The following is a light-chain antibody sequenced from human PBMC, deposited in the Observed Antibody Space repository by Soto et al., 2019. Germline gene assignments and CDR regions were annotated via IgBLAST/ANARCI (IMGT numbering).Light chain of an antibody. J-gene: IGLJ1*01. V-gene: IGLV2-11*01. CDR2: DVN. CDR3: SSYAGSSNV. CDR1: SGDIGGYNY. Sequence: QSALTQPRSVSGSPGQSVTISCTGASGDIGGYNYVSWYQHHPGKAPKLIIFDVNKRPSGVPDRFSGSKSGNTASLTISGLQPEDEADYYCSSYAGSSNVFGTGTKLTVL.